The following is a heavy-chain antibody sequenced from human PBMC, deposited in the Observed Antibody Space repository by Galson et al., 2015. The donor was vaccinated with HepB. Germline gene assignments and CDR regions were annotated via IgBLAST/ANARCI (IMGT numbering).Heavy chain of an antibody. CDR1: GFTFSSYA. J-gene: IGHJ4*02. D-gene: IGHD6-13*01. CDR2: ISGSGGST. V-gene: IGHV3-23*01. CDR3: AKVLIGAYSSSWYQSYYFDY. Sequence: SLRLSCAASGFTFSSYAMSWVRQAPGKGLEWVSAISGSGGSTYYADSVKGRFTISRDNSKNTLYLQMNSLRAEDTAVYYCAKVLIGAYSSSWYQSYYFDYWGQGTLVTVSS.